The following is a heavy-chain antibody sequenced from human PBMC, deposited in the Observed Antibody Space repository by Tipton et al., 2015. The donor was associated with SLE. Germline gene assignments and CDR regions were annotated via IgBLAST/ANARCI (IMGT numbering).Heavy chain of an antibody. J-gene: IGHJ4*02. V-gene: IGHV4-38-2*02. CDR3: ARGRIAVAGNHVDY. D-gene: IGHD6-19*01. CDR1: GYSISIAYY. CDR2: INHGGNK. Sequence: LRLSCTVSGYSISIAYYWGWIRQSPGKGLEWFGNINHGGNKYYSPSLKSRVTISVDRSKNQFSLKLSSVTAADTAVYYCARGRIAVAGNHVDYWGQGTLVTVSS.